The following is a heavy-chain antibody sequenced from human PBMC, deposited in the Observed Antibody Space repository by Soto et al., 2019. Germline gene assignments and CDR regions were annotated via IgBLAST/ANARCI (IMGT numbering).Heavy chain of an antibody. CDR3: AKPLGLLRRAMAQGSDY. CDR1: GFTFSSYG. D-gene: IGHD5-18*01. V-gene: IGHV3-23*01. Sequence: RLSCAASGFTFSSYGMSWVRQAPGKGLEWVSGISGSGGSTYYADSVKGRFTISRDNSKNTVYLQMNSLRPEDTAVYYCAKPLGLLRRAMAQGSDYWGQGTLVTVSS. CDR2: ISGSGGST. J-gene: IGHJ4*02.